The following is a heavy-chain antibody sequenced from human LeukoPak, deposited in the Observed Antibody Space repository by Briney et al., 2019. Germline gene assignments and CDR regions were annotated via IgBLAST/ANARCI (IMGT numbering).Heavy chain of an antibody. Sequence: PSETLSLTCTVSGGSISSGSYYWSWIRQPAGKGLEWIGRIYTSGSTNYNPSLKSRVTISVDTSKNQFSLNLSSVTAADTAVYYCARSHFRPSGYYYMDVWGKGTTVTVSS. D-gene: IGHD3-3*02. J-gene: IGHJ6*03. V-gene: IGHV4-61*02. CDR3: ARSHFRPSGYYYMDV. CDR1: GGSISSGSYY. CDR2: IYTSGST.